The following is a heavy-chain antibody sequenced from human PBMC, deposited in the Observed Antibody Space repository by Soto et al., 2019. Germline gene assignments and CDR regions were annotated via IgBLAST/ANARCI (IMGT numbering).Heavy chain of an antibody. V-gene: IGHV3-9*01. CDR3: AKASSIPAFDY. CDR1: GFTFDDYA. CDR2: ISWNSGSI. Sequence: GGSLRLSCAASGFTFDDYAMHWVRQAPGKGLEWVSGISWNSGSIGYADSVKGRFTISRDNAKNSLYLQMNSLRAEDTALYYCAKASSIPAFDYWGQGTLVTVSS. J-gene: IGHJ4*02.